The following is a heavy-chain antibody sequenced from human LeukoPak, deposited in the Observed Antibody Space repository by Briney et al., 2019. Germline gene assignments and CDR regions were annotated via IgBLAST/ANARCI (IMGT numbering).Heavy chain of an antibody. CDR3: ARTYSSSWYRGYYYYMDV. V-gene: IGHV1-8*03. CDR1: GYTFTSYD. Sequence: GESLKISCKGSGYTFTSYDINWVRQATGQGLEWMGWMNPNSGNTGYAQKFQGRVTITRNTSISTAYMELSSLRSEDTAVYYCARTYSSSWYRGYYYYMDVWGKGTTVTVSS. CDR2: MNPNSGNT. J-gene: IGHJ6*03. D-gene: IGHD6-13*01.